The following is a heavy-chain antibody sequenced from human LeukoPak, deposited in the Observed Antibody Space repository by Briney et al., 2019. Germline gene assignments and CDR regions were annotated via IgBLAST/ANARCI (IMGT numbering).Heavy chain of an antibody. Sequence: GASVKVSCKASGYTFTGYYMHWVRQAPGQRLEWMGWINPNSGATDYAQKFQDRVTMTRDTSISTAYMELSRLISDDTAVYYCARVAPNRRYCSGGTCLNSFDYWGQGTLVTVSS. V-gene: IGHV1-2*02. CDR3: ARVAPNRRYCSGGTCLNSFDY. CDR1: GYTFTGYY. J-gene: IGHJ4*02. CDR2: INPNSGAT. D-gene: IGHD2-15*01.